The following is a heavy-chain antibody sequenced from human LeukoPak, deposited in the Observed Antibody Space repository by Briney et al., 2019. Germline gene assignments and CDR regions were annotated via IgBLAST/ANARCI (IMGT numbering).Heavy chain of an antibody. D-gene: IGHD6-6*01. J-gene: IGHJ6*03. Sequence: SETLSLTCTVSGDSISSSSYYWGWIRQPPGTGLEWLGTIYYSGSTYYNPSLKSRVTISVDTSKNQFSLRLSPVTAADTAVYYCARDWGVSARPGYMDVWGKGTTVTVSS. CDR3: ARDWGVSARPGYMDV. CDR1: GDSISSSSYY. CDR2: IYYSGST. V-gene: IGHV4-39*07.